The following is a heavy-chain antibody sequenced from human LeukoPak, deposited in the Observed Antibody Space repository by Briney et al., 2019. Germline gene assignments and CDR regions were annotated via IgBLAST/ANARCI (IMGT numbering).Heavy chain of an antibody. J-gene: IGHJ4*02. CDR2: IYYSGST. D-gene: IGHD3-10*01. Sequence: SETLSLTCAVYGGSFSGYYWSWLRQHPGKGLEWIGYIYYSGSTHYNPSLKSRVTISGDTSKNQFSLNLSSVSAADTAVYYCARGYYGSGYDWGQGTLVTVSS. CDR3: ARGYYGSGYD. CDR1: GGSFSGYY. V-gene: IGHV4-31*11.